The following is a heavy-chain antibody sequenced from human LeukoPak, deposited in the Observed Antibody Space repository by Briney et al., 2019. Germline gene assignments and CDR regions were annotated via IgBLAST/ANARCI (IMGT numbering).Heavy chain of an antibody. CDR1: GFSFSDYY. V-gene: IGHV3-11*04. D-gene: IGHD3-16*01. CDR2: TSSRGDIR. J-gene: IGHJ4*02. CDR3: ARFGSGWGSFDF. Sequence: GGSLRLSCAASGFSFSDYYMSWIRQAPGKGLEWVSYTSSRGDIRYYADSVKDRFTISRDNAKNLLYLQMNSLRAEDTAVYYCARFGSGWGSFDFWGQGTLVTVSP.